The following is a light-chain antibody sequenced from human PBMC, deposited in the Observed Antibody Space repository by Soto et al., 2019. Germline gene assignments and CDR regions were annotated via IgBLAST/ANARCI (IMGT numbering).Light chain of an antibody. CDR1: QTILYSSNNKNY. Sequence: DIVMTQSPDSLAVSLGERATINCKSSQTILYSSNNKNYLAWYQQKPGQPPTLLIYWASTRESGVPDRFSGSGSGTDFTLTISSLQAEDVAVYYCQQYYSTPTWTFGQGTKVEIK. CDR2: WAS. V-gene: IGKV4-1*01. J-gene: IGKJ1*01. CDR3: QQYYSTPTWT.